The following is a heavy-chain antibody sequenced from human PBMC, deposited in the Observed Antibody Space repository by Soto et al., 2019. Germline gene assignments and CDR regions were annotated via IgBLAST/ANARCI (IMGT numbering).Heavy chain of an antibody. Sequence: GGSLRLSCGTSGFTFSSYGMHWVRQAPGKGLEWVALIYYDGSEKYYADSVKGRFTISRDYSTNTLYLQMSTLRVEDTGVYYCARDRSSGYSTGWHTSLDYWGRRTRVTVSS. CDR3: ARDRSSGYSTGWHTSLDY. CDR2: IYYDGSEK. D-gene: IGHD6-19*01. J-gene: IGHJ4*02. V-gene: IGHV3-33*01. CDR1: GFTFSSYG.